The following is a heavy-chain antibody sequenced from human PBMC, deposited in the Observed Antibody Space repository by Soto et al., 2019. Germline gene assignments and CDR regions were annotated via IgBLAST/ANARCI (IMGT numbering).Heavy chain of an antibody. Sequence: QVQLQQWGAGLLKPSETLSLTCAVYGGSFSGYYWSWIRQPPGKGLEWIGEINHSGSTNYNPSLKSRVPISVDTSKNQFSLKLSSVTAADTAVYYCARIMVRGVISWFDPWGQGTLVTVSS. V-gene: IGHV4-34*01. D-gene: IGHD3-10*01. J-gene: IGHJ5*02. CDR2: INHSGST. CDR3: ARIMVRGVISWFDP. CDR1: GGSFSGYY.